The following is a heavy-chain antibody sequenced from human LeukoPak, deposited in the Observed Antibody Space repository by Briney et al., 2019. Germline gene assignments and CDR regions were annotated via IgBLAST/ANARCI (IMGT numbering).Heavy chain of an antibody. Sequence: GGSLRLSCAASGFTFSSYWMSWVRQAPGKGLQWVANINQDGREKYYVDSVKGRFTISRDNTKNSLYLQMKSLRTEDTAVYYCGRYGALDYWGQGTLVTVSS. CDR2: INQDGREK. CDR3: GRYGALDY. D-gene: IGHD4-17*01. CDR1: GFTFSSYW. V-gene: IGHV3-7*04. J-gene: IGHJ4*02.